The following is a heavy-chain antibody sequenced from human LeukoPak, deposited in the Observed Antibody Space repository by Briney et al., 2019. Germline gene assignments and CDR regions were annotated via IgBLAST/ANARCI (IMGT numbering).Heavy chain of an antibody. Sequence: ASVKVSCKASGYTFTSYAMNWVRQAPGQGLEWMGWISAYNGNTNYAQKLQGRVTMTTDTSTSTAYMELRSLRSDDTALYYCARDHFDSSGENWFDPWGQGTLVTVSS. CDR2: ISAYNGNT. CDR1: GYTFTSYA. CDR3: ARDHFDSSGENWFDP. J-gene: IGHJ5*02. V-gene: IGHV1-18*01. D-gene: IGHD2-15*01.